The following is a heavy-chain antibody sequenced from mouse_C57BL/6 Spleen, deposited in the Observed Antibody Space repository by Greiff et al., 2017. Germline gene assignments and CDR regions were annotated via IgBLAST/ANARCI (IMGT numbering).Heavy chain of an antibody. J-gene: IGHJ2*01. V-gene: IGHV1-82*01. CDR1: GYAFSSSW. CDR3: ARGELLGGYFDY. CDR2: IYPGDGDT. D-gene: IGHD2-1*01. Sequence: QVQLKESGPELVKPGASVKISCKASGYAFSSSWMNWVKQRPGKGLEWIGRIYPGDGDTNYNGKFKGKATLTADKSSSTAYMQLSSLTSEDSAVYFCARGELLGGYFDYWGQGTTLTVSS.